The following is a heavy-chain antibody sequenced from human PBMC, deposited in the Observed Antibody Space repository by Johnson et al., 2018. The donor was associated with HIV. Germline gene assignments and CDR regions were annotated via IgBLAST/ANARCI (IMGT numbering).Heavy chain of an antibody. Sequence: VQLVESGGGLVQPGGSLRLSCAASGFTFSSYDMHWVRQAPGKGLEWVAVISYDGSNKYYADSVKGRFTISRDNSKNTLYLQMNSLRAEDTAVYYCAKDMRQWELLDAFDIWGQGTMVTVSS. J-gene: IGHJ3*02. CDR2: ISYDGSNK. D-gene: IGHD1-26*01. CDR3: AKDMRQWELLDAFDI. V-gene: IGHV3-30*18. CDR1: GFTFSSYD.